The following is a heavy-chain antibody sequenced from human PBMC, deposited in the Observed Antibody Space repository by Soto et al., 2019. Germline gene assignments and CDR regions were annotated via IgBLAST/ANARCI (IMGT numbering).Heavy chain of an antibody. CDR1: GFTFSSYA. J-gene: IGHJ4*02. CDR3: AKDATYYFDSSGYSAPHYFDY. D-gene: IGHD3-22*01. V-gene: IGHV3-23*01. CDR2: ISGSGGSK. Sequence: EAQLLESGGGLVQPGGSLRLSCAASGFTFSSYAMSWVRQAPGKGLEWVSAISGSGGSKYYADSVKGRFTLSRDNSKNTLYLQMNSLRAEDTAVYYCAKDATYYFDSSGYSAPHYFDYWGQGTLVTVSS.